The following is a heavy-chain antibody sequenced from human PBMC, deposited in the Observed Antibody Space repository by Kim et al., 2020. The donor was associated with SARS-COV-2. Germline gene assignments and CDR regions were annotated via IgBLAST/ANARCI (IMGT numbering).Heavy chain of an antibody. CDR1: GFTFSSYW. CDR2: IKQDGSEK. V-gene: IGHV3-7*03. J-gene: IGHJ4*02. Sequence: GGSLRLSCAASGFTFSSYWMSWVRQAPGKGLEWVANIKQDGSEKYYVDSVKGRFTISRDNAKNSLYLQMNSLRAEDTAVYYCARDHGSWYYGSGSYYEPPFYWGQGTLVTVSS. CDR3: ARDHGSWYYGSGSYYEPPFY. D-gene: IGHD3-10*01.